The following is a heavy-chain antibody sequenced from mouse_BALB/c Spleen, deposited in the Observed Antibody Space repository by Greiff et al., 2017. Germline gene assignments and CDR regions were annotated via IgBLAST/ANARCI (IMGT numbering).Heavy chain of an antibody. CDR2: ISTYNGNT. Sequence: VQLQGSGPEGVRPGVSVKISCKGFGYTFTDYALHWVKQSHAKSLEWIGVISTYNGNTNYNQKFKGKATMTVDKSSSTAYMELARLTSEDSAIYYCARGGGNYVRNWYFDVWGAGTTVTVSS. CDR3: ARGGGNYVRNWYFDV. D-gene: IGHD2-1*01. V-gene: IGHV1-67*01. J-gene: IGHJ1*01. CDR1: GYTFTDYA.